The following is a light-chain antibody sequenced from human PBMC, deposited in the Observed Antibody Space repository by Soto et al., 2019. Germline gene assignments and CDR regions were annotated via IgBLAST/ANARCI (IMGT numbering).Light chain of an antibody. Sequence: QSALTQPPSASGSLGQSVTIPFTGTSSDVGDYNYVSWYQQHPGKVPKLMSYEVSKRPSGVPDRFSGSKSGNTASLTVSGLQAEDEADYYCSSFAGSPVVFGGGTKLTVL. CDR2: EVS. V-gene: IGLV2-8*01. CDR3: SSFAGSPVV. CDR1: SSDVGDYNY. J-gene: IGLJ2*01.